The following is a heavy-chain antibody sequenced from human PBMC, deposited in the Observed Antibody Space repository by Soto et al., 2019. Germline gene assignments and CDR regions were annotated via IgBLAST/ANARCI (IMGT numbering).Heavy chain of an antibody. CDR1: GGSISSGGYS. CDR3: ARVPDY. J-gene: IGHJ4*02. Sequence: QLQLQDSGSGLVKPSQTLSLTCAVSGGSISSGGYSWSWIRQPPGQGLEWLAYIYHSVSTYYNPSLKSRVTISVDRSKNQFSLKLSSVTAADTAVYYCARVPDYWCQGTLVTVSS. CDR2: IYHSVST. V-gene: IGHV4-30-2*01.